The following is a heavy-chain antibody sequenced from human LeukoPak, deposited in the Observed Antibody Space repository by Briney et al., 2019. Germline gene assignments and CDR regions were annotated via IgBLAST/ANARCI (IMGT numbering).Heavy chain of an antibody. Sequence: SETLSLTCTISGGSISSYYWSWIRQPPGKGLEWVGHIYYLGSTNYNPSLKSRVTISIDTSKNYFSLKLNSVIAADTAVYYCARDRPGSYWYFDLWGRGTLVTVSS. CDR1: GGSISSYY. V-gene: IGHV4-59*01. J-gene: IGHJ2*01. CDR3: ARDRPGSYWYFDL. D-gene: IGHD3-10*01. CDR2: IYYLGST.